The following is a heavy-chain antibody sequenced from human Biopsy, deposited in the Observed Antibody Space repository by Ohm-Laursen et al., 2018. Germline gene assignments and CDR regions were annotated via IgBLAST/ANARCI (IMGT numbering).Heavy chain of an antibody. D-gene: IGHD1-26*01. Sequence: SETLSLTCPVSGDSINNYYWSWIRQPAGKGLEWIGRIYTSGSPNYNPSLESRVTMSVDTSKNQFSLNLRSVTAADTAVYYCARGTGRYYVYGAFDIWGQGTVVTVSS. CDR3: ARGTGRYYVYGAFDI. V-gene: IGHV4-4*07. J-gene: IGHJ3*02. CDR2: IYTSGSP. CDR1: GDSINNYY.